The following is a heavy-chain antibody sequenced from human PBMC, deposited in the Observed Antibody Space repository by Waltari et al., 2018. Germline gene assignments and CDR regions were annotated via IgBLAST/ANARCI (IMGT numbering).Heavy chain of an antibody. D-gene: IGHD6-6*01. V-gene: IGHV4-39*07. CDR3: ARVSSSSWSEFDY. Sequence: QLQLQESGPGLVKPSETLSLTCTVSGGSISSSSYYWGWIRQPPGKGLEWIGSIYTSGSTNYNPSLKSRVTMSVDTSKNQFSLKLSSVTAADTAVYYCARVSSSSWSEFDYWGQGTLVTVSS. CDR2: IYTSGST. J-gene: IGHJ4*02. CDR1: GGSISSSSYY.